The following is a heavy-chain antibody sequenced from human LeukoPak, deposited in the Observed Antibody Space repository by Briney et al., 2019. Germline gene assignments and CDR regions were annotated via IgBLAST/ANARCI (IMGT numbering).Heavy chain of an antibody. Sequence: QTGGSLLLACAASGFTFSSYGMDWVREAPGKGLERVAVISYDGSNKYYADSVKGRFTISIDNSKNTLSLQMNSLSAEATAVYYCALSGGSGDDSGYYFDYWGQGTLVTVSS. CDR2: ISYDGSNK. D-gene: IGHD5-12*01. CDR1: GFTFSSYG. V-gene: IGHV3-30*03. CDR3: ALSGGSGDDSGYYFDY. J-gene: IGHJ4*02.